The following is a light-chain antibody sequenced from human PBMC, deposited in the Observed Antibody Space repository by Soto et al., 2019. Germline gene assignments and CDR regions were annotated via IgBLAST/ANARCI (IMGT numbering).Light chain of an antibody. Sequence: QTVVTLEPSFSVSPGGTVXLTCGXTSGXVXTSYYPSWXQXXXXLAPRTLIYXXTTRSSGXPDRFSGSILGNXAALTITGXQSDDESXXLCALYXGXGTVVXGXGTKLTVL. CDR2: XXT. V-gene: IGLV8-61*01. CDR1: SGXVXTSYY. J-gene: IGLJ2*01. CDR3: ALYXGXGTVV.